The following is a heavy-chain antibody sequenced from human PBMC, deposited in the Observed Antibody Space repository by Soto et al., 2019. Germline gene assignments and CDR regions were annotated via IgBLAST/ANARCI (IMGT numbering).Heavy chain of an antibody. CDR3: ARDGGGSYYNVDY. CDR2: IYYSGST. J-gene: IGHJ4*02. CDR1: GGSVSSGGYY. V-gene: IGHV4-61*08. D-gene: IGHD1-26*01. Sequence: PSETLYLTCTVCGGSVSSGGYYWSWIRQPPGKGLEWIGYIYYSGSTNYNPSLKSRVTISVDTSKNQFSLKLSSVTAADTAVYYCARDGGGSYYNVDYWGQGTLVTVSS.